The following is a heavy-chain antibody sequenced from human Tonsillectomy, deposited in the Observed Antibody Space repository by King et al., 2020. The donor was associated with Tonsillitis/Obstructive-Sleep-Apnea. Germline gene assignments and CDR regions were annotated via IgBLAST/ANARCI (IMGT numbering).Heavy chain of an antibody. Sequence: QLQESGPGLVKPSGTLSLTSAVSGASISSTNWWSWVRQPPGKGLEWIGEIYQSGSTNSNPSLQIRVTISIDKSKNQFSLNLTSVTAADTAVYYCARVPIETTTRSGYWGQGTLVTVSS. CDR1: GASISSTNW. CDR2: IYQSGST. V-gene: IGHV4-4*02. CDR3: ARVPIETTTRSGY. J-gene: IGHJ4*02. D-gene: IGHD1-7*01.